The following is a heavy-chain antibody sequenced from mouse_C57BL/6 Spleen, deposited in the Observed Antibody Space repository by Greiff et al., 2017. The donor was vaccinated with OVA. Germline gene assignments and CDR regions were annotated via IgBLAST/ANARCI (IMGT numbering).Heavy chain of an antibody. V-gene: IGHV2-2*01. D-gene: IGHD1-1*01. CDR1: GFSFTSYG. Sequence: VQLQQSGPGLVQPSQSLSITCTVSGFSFTSYGVHWVRQSPGKGLEWLGVIWSGGSTDYNAAFIFRLSISKNKSKSQVFFKMNSLQADDTAIYYCARYGSSYGWYFDVWGTGTTVTVSS. CDR3: ARYGSSYGWYFDV. J-gene: IGHJ1*03. CDR2: IWSGGST.